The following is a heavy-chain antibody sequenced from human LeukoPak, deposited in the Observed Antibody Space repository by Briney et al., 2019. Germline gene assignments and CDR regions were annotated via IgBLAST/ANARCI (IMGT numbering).Heavy chain of an antibody. Sequence: PGGSLRLSCAASGFAFSGYFMSWIRQAPGKGLEWVSYISSSGSTIYYADSVKGRFTISRDNSKNSLYLQMNSLRAEDTAVYYCARESGNYPLFSGYFDYWGQGTLVTVSS. V-gene: IGHV3-11*04. CDR3: ARESGNYPLFSGYFDY. J-gene: IGHJ4*02. CDR1: GFAFSGYF. D-gene: IGHD4-11*01. CDR2: ISSSGSTI.